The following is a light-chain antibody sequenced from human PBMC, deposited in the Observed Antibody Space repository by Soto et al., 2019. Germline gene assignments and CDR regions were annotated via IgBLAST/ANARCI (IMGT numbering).Light chain of an antibody. CDR1: GSDVGSYKY. CDR3: SSYTSISSLGI. J-gene: IGLJ1*01. V-gene: IGLV2-14*01. Sequence: QSVLTQPASVSGSLGQSITISCTGTGSDVGSYKYVSWYQQHPGKAPKLIIFEVSNRPSGVSDRFSGSKSGNTASLTISGLQAEDEADYFCSSYTSISSLGIFGTGT. CDR2: EVS.